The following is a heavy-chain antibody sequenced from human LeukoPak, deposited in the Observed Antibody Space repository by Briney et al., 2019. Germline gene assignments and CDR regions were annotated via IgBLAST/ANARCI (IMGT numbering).Heavy chain of an antibody. V-gene: IGHV4-39*07. J-gene: IGHJ6*03. CDR1: GDSISSSNYY. D-gene: IGHD2-15*01. Sequence: PSETLSLTCTVSGDSISSSNYYWGWIRQPPGKGLEWIGNIYYSGSTYYNPSLKSRVTISVDTSKNQFSLKLSSVTASDTAMYYCARCGSYYYMDVWGKGTTVTISS. CDR2: IYYSGST. CDR3: ARCGSYYYMDV.